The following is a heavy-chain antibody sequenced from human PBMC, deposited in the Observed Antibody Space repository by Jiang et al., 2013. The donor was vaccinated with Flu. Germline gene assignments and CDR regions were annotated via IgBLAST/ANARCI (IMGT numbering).Heavy chain of an antibody. Sequence: GLEWMGRIDPSDSYTNYSPSFQGHVTISADKSISTAYLQWSSLKASDTAMYYCAISITNDYGDYGMDVWGQGTTVTVSS. V-gene: IGHV5-10-1*01. CDR2: IDPSDSYT. J-gene: IGHJ6*02. D-gene: IGHD4-17*01. CDR3: AISITNDYGDYGMDV.